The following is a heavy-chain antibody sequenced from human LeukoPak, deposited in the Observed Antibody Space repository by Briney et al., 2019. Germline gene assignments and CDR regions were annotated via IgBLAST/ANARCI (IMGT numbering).Heavy chain of an antibody. J-gene: IGHJ3*02. CDR2: ISSSSSYI. D-gene: IGHD4-17*01. CDR3: ARDSPTVTILDAFDI. Sequence: PGGSLRLPCAASGFTFSSYSMIWVRQAPGKGLEWVSSISSSSSYIYYADSVKGRFTISRDNAKNSLYLQMNSLRVGDTAVYYCARDSPTVTILDAFDIWGQGAMVTVSS. CDR1: GFTFSSYS. V-gene: IGHV3-21*01.